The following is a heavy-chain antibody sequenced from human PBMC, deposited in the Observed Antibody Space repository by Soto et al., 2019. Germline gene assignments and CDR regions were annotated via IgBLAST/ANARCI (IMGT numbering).Heavy chain of an antibody. V-gene: IGHV4-34*01. CDR3: ARERGYSGYREDY. CDR2: INHSGST. Sequence: ASETLSLTCAVYGGSFSGYYWSWIRQPPGKGLEWIGEINHSGSTNYNPSLKSRVTISVDTSKNQFSLKLSSVTAADTAVYYCARERGYSGYREDYWGQGTLVTVSS. CDR1: GGSFSGYY. D-gene: IGHD5-12*01. J-gene: IGHJ4*02.